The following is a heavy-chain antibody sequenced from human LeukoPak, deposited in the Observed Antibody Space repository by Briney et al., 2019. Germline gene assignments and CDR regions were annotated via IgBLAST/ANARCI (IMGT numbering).Heavy chain of an antibody. J-gene: IGHJ5*02. D-gene: IGHD2-2*01. CDR1: GGSISSSHW. CDR3: ARVHKYCSGTSCYRFDP. CDR2: IDHSGNT. Sequence: PSETLSLTCGVSGGSISSSHWWSWVRQPPGKGLEWIGEIDHSGNTKYKPSLMSRVTILVDKSKNQFSLKLSSVTAADTGVYYCARVHKYCSGTSCYRFDPWGQGTLVTVSS. V-gene: IGHV4/OR15-8*02.